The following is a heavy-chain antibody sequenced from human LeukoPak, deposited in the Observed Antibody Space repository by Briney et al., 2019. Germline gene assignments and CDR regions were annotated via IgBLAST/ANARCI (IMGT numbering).Heavy chain of an antibody. Sequence: SETLSLTCTVSGGSISSYYWSWIRQPAGKGLEWIGRIYTSGSTNYNSSLKSRVTMSVDTSKNQFSLKLSSVTAADTAVYYCARGTRSTIFRVTGGTYYFDYWGQGTLVTVSS. CDR3: ARGTRSTIFRVTGGTYYFDY. V-gene: IGHV4-4*07. J-gene: IGHJ4*02. CDR2: IYTSGST. CDR1: GGSISSYY. D-gene: IGHD3-9*01.